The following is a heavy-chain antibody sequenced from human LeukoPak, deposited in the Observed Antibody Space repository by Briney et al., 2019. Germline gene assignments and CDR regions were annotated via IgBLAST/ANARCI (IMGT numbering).Heavy chain of an antibody. CDR2: INPSGGST. V-gene: IGHV1-46*01. Sequence: GASVKVSCKASGYTFTSYYMHWVRQAPGQGLEWMGIINPSGGSTSYAQKFQGRVTITTDESTSTAYMELSSLRSEDTAVYYCARAGSSSWHDYWGQGTLVTVSS. D-gene: IGHD6-13*01. CDR1: GYTFTSYY. J-gene: IGHJ4*02. CDR3: ARAGSSSWHDY.